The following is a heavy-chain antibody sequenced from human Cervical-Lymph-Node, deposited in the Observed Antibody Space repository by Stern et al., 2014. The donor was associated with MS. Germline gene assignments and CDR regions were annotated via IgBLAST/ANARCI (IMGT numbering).Heavy chain of an antibody. CDR3: ARSRSLYYYYGMDV. D-gene: IGHD3-16*01. Sequence: ESGPALLRPTQTLTLTCSFSGFSLTTTGMCVSWIRQPPGKALEWLALIDWGDEKYYSTSLKSRLTISKDTSNNQVVLTMTNVDPVDTATYFCARSRSLYYYYGMDVWGQGATVTV. V-gene: IGHV2-70*13. CDR2: IDWGDEK. CDR1: GFSLTTTGMC. J-gene: IGHJ6*02.